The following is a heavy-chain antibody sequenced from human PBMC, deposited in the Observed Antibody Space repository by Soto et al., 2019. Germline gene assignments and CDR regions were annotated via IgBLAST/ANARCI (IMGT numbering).Heavy chain of an antibody. Sequence: SSVKVSCKAPGYTFPSYGISWVRQPPGQGLDWMGWISAYNCNTNYAQKLQDRVTMTKYTSTSTAYMELRSLISDGTAVYYCSRGHPLGYFDLWGRGTLVTVSS. CDR3: SRGHPLGYFDL. J-gene: IGHJ2*01. CDR2: ISAYNCNT. CDR1: GYTFPSYG. V-gene: IGHV1-18*01.